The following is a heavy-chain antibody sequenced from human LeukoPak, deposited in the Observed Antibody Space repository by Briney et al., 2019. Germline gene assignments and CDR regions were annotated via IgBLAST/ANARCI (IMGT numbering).Heavy chain of an antibody. CDR2: ITSGGNT. D-gene: IGHD2-8*01. CDR1: GLTVSSSS. V-gene: IGHV3-53*01. Sequence: GGSLRLSCAASGLTVSSSSLSWVRQAPGKGLEWVSLITSGGNTYYADSVRGRFTISRDNAKNTLYLQMNSLRAEDTAVYYCARDNGENYHTAFDYWGQGTLVTVSS. CDR3: ARDNGENYHTAFDY. J-gene: IGHJ4*02.